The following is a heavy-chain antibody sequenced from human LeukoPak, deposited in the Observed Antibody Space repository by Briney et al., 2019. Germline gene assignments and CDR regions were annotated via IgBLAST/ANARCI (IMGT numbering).Heavy chain of an antibody. D-gene: IGHD2-15*01. V-gene: IGHV3-43D*03. CDR3: ATDMTTRSGGNIEY. CDR1: EFTFDDYA. Sequence: GGSLRLSCATSEFTFDDYAMHWVRQAPGKGLEWVSLISWDGGSTYYADSVKGRFTISRDNSKNSLYLQMNSLRAEDTAMYYCATDMTTRSGGNIEYWGQGTLVNVSS. CDR2: ISWDGGST. J-gene: IGHJ4*02.